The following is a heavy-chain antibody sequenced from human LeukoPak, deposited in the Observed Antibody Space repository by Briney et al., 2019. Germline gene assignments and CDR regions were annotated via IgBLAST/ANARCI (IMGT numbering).Heavy chain of an antibody. CDR3: ARCTDTAMVNALYYFDY. CDR2: IYYSGST. V-gene: IGHV4-59*01. D-gene: IGHD5-18*01. Sequence: SETLSLTCTVPGGSISSYYWSWVRQPPGKGLEWIGYIYYSGSTNYNPSLKSRVTISVDTSKNQFSLKLSSVTAADTAVYYCARCTDTAMVNALYYFDYWGQGTLVTVSS. CDR1: GGSISSYY. J-gene: IGHJ4*02.